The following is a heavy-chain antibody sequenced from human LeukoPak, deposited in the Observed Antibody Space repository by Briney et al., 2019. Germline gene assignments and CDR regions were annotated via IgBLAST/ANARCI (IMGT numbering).Heavy chain of an antibody. CDR3: ARAVERYNFWSGYYRTDYYYYMDV. D-gene: IGHD3-3*01. CDR2: INHSGST. V-gene: IGHV4-34*01. J-gene: IGHJ6*03. CDR1: GGSFSGYY. Sequence: PSETLSLTCAVYGGSFSGYYWSWIRQPPGKGLEWIGEINHSGSTNYNPSLKSRVTISVDTSQNQFSLKLSSVTAADTAVYYCARAVERYNFWSGYYRTDYYYYMDVWGKGTTVTVSS.